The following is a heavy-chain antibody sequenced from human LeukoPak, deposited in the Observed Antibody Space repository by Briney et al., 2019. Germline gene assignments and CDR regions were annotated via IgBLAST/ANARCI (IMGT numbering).Heavy chain of an antibody. J-gene: IGHJ6*02. CDR3: ARELYYYYGMDV. Sequence: GASVKVSCKASGYTFTGYYMHWVRQAPGRGLEWMGSINPNSGGTNYAQKFQGRVTMTRDTSISTAYMELSRLRSDDTAVYYCARELYYYYGMDVWGQGTTVTVSS. CDR1: GYTFTGYY. CDR2: INPNSGGT. V-gene: IGHV1-2*02.